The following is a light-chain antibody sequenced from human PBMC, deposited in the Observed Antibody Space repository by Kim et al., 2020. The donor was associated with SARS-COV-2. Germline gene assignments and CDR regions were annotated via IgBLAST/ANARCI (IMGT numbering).Light chain of an antibody. CDR3: HQYNTHYS. J-gene: IGKJ2*01. CDR1: RSVDHW. Sequence: DIQLTQSSSTLSASVGDRVIIGCRASRSVDHWVAWYQHKPGTAPKVLIYDASSLKSGVPSRFSGSGSGTQFTLTIDNVQPDDSATYYCHQYNTHYSFGQGTKLEIK. CDR2: DAS. V-gene: IGKV1-5*01.